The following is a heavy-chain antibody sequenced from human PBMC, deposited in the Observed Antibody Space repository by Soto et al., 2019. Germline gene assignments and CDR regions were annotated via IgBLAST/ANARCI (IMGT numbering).Heavy chain of an antibody. J-gene: IGHJ4*02. V-gene: IGHV3-15*01. CDR2: IKSKTDGGTT. D-gene: IGHD3-22*01. CDR1: GFTFNNAW. CDR3: TTDAQYYYDSSGADY. Sequence: GGSLRLSCAASGFTFNNAWVTWVRQPPGKGLEWVGRIKSKTDGGTTDYAAPVKGRFTISRDDSKNTLYLQMNSLKTEDTAVYYCTTDAQYYYDSSGADYWGQGTLVTVSS.